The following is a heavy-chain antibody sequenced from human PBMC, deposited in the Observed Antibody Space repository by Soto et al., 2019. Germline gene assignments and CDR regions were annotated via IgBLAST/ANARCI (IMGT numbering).Heavy chain of an antibody. CDR1: GYTFTSYG. J-gene: IGHJ4*02. Sequence: QVQLVQSGAEVKKPGASVKFSCKASGYTFTSYGISWVRQAPGQGLEWMGWISAYNGNTNYAQKLQGRVTMTTATSTRTAYKELRSLRSDDTAAYYCARDRGITSSWVVWTGRDYGDYGLIDYWGQGTLVIVSS. CDR2: ISAYNGNT. D-gene: IGHD4-17*01. V-gene: IGHV1-18*01. CDR3: ARDRGITSSWVVWTGRDYGDYGLIDY.